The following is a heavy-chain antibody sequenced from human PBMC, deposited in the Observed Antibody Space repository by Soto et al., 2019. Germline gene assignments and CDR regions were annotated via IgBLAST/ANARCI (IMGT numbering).Heavy chain of an antibody. D-gene: IGHD4-17*01. CDR3: ARGIKYGDYSMWFDP. CDR2: MNPNSGNT. CDR1: GYTFPSYD. J-gene: IGHJ5*02. V-gene: IGHV1-8*01. Sequence: QVQLVKSGAEVKKPGASVKVSCKASGYTFPSYDINWVRQATGQGLEYLGWMNPNSGNTGYVQKFQGRVTMTRDTSISTAYMERSSLRSEDTAVYYCARGIKYGDYSMWFDPWGQGTLVTVSS.